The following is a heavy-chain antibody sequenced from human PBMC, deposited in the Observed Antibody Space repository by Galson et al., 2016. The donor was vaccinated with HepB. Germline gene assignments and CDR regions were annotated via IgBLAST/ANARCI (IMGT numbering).Heavy chain of an antibody. Sequence: SLRLSCAASGFTVSSNYMSWVRQAPGKGLEWVSVIYSGGGTYYADSVKGRFTISRDNSKNTLYLQMNSLRAEDTAVYYCARYYDILTGYSNYGMDVWGQGTTVTVSS. D-gene: IGHD3-9*01. J-gene: IGHJ6*02. CDR1: GFTVSSNY. CDR3: ARYYDILTGYSNYGMDV. CDR2: IYSGGGT. V-gene: IGHV3-53*01.